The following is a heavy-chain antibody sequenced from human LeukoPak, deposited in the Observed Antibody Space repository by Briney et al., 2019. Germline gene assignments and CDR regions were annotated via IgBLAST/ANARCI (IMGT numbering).Heavy chain of an antibody. CDR3: ARRKQQLGHDY. CDR1: GFTVSNNY. CDR2: IYSGGST. Sequence: GGSLRLSCAASGFTVSNNYMSWVRQAPGKGLEWVSLIYSGGSTYYADSVKGRFTISRDNSKNTLYLQMNSLRAEDTAVYYCARRKQQLGHDYWGQGTLVTVSS. J-gene: IGHJ4*02. D-gene: IGHD6-13*01. V-gene: IGHV3-66*04.